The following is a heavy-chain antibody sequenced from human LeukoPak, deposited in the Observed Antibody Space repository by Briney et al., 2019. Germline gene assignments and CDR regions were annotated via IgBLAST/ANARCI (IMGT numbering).Heavy chain of an antibody. V-gene: IGHV4-59*08. CDR2: VDYNGGT. J-gene: IGHJ5*02. CDR3: ACHTASYYGWFDP. D-gene: IGHD3-10*01. Sequence: SETLSLTCTVSGGSISSYYWSWIRQPPGKGLEWIGYVDYNGGTKYNPSLKSRVTISADTSKNQFSLKLTSVTAADTAVYYCACHTASYYGWFDPWGRGTLVTVSS. CDR1: GGSISSYY.